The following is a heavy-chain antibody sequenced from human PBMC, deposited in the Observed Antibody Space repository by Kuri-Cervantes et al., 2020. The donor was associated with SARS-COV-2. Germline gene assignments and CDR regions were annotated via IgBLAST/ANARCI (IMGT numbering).Heavy chain of an antibody. V-gene: IGHV4-38-2*01. Sequence: GSLRLSCAVSGYSISSGYYWGWIRQPPGKGLEWIGSIYHSGSTYYNPSLKSRVTISVDTSKNQFSLKLSSVTAADTAVYYCARNSGYSSDWFYYYYYMDVWGKGTTVTVSS. D-gene: IGHD6-19*01. CDR1: GYSISSGYY. CDR2: IYHSGST. J-gene: IGHJ6*03. CDR3: ARNSGYSSDWFYYYYYMDV.